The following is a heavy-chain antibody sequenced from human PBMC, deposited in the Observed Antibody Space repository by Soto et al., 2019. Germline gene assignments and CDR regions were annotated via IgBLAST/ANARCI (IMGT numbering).Heavy chain of an antibody. Sequence: AXGSLRLSCAASGFTFSSYSMNWVRQAPGKGLEWVSSISSSSSYIYYADSVKGRFAISRDNAKNSLYLQMNSLRAEDTAVYYCARDLRQYYDSSGSTEVPDYWGQGTLVTVSS. CDR3: ARDLRQYYDSSGSTEVPDY. J-gene: IGHJ4*02. D-gene: IGHD3-22*01. V-gene: IGHV3-21*01. CDR2: ISSSSSYI. CDR1: GFTFSSYS.